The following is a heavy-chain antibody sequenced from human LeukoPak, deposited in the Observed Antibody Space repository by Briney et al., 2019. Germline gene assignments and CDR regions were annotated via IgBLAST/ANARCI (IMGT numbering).Heavy chain of an antibody. D-gene: IGHD2-15*01. CDR3: ARDKGYCSGGSCPTLFDH. Sequence: AASVTVSCKASGYTFTGYYMHWVRQAPGQGLEWMGWINPNSGGTNYAQKFQGRVTMTRDTSISTAYMELSRLRSDDTAVYYCARDKGYCSGGSCPTLFDHWGQGTLVTVSS. CDR2: INPNSGGT. J-gene: IGHJ5*02. V-gene: IGHV1-2*02. CDR1: GYTFTGYY.